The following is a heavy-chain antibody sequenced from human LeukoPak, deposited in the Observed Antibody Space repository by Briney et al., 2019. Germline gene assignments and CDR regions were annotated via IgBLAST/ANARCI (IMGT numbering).Heavy chain of an antibody. CDR3: AKDRGPWANYYDSSGFDY. CDR1: GFTFDDYA. Sequence: GGSLRLSCAASGFTFDDYAMHWVRHAPGKGLEWVSGISWNSGSIDYADSVKGRFTISRDNAKNSLYLQMNSLRAEDTALYYCAKDRGPWANYYDSSGFDYWGQGTLVTVSS. D-gene: IGHD3-22*01. CDR2: ISWNSGSI. V-gene: IGHV3-9*01. J-gene: IGHJ4*02.